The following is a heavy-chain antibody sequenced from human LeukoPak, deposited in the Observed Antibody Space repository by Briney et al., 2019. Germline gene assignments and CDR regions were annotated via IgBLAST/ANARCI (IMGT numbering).Heavy chain of an antibody. CDR2: GYCNGRS. Sequence: SETLSLTCTVSGVSVNNPNYCWSWVRQPPGKGLEWVGYGYCNGRSYYHPSLRSRLTMTVDTSSNQFSLELSSVTAADTAVYYCARAGSSGPYCTIGSCYGMDVWGQGTTVTVSS. V-gene: IGHV4-30-4*08. CDR3: ARAGSSGPYCTIGSCYGMDV. J-gene: IGHJ6*02. CDR1: GVSVNNPNYC. D-gene: IGHD2-8*01.